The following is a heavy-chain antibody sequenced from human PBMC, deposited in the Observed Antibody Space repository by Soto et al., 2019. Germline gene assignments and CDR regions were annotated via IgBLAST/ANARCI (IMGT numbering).Heavy chain of an antibody. J-gene: IGHJ4*02. CDR1: GGTFSSYT. CDR3: ASPSELDYSNCDY. D-gene: IGHD4-4*01. V-gene: IGHV1-69*02. Sequence: SVKVSCKASGGTFSSYTISWVRQAPGQGLEWMGRIIPILGIANYAQKFQGRVTITADKSASTAYMELSSLRSGDTAVYYCASPSELDYSNCDYWGQGTLVTVSS. CDR2: IIPILGIA.